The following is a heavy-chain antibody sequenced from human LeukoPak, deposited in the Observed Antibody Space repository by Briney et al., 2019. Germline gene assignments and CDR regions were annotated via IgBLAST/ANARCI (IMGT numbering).Heavy chain of an antibody. D-gene: IGHD4-23*01. CDR2: IWYDGSNK. CDR3: ARGGNSGYYYYGMDV. CDR1: GFTFSSYG. J-gene: IGHJ6*02. V-gene: IGHV3-33*01. Sequence: GGSQRLSCAASGFTFSSYGMHWVRQAPGKGLEWVAVIWYDGSNKYYADSVKGRFTISRDNSKNTLYLQMNSLRAEDTAVYYCARGGNSGYYYYGMDVWGQGTRDTVSS.